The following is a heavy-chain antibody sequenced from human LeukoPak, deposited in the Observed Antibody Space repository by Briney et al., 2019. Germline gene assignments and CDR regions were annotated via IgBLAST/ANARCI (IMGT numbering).Heavy chain of an antibody. D-gene: IGHD6-13*01. Sequence: GGSLRLSCAASGFTFSNHWMHWVRQAPGKGLMWVSRISRGASRTDYADSVKGRFTISRDDAKNTLYLQVNSLRVEDTAVYYCAKGRTSGSSWPFDYWGQGTLVTVSS. CDR2: ISRGASRT. J-gene: IGHJ4*02. CDR1: GFTFSNHW. CDR3: AKGRTSGSSWPFDY. V-gene: IGHV3-74*01.